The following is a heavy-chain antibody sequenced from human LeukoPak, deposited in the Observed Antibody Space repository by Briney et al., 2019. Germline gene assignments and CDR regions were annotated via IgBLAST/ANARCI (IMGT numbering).Heavy chain of an antibody. CDR2: ISYDGSNK. V-gene: IGHV3-30-3*01. CDR1: GFTFSSYA. Sequence: GGSLRLSCAASGFTFSSYAMHWVRQAPGKGLEWVAVISYDGSNKYYADSVKGRFTISRDNSKNTLYLQMNSLRAEDTAVYYCAREDELRYFDWLLTPGAFDIWGQGTMVTVSS. J-gene: IGHJ3*02. D-gene: IGHD3-9*01. CDR3: AREDELRYFDWLLTPGAFDI.